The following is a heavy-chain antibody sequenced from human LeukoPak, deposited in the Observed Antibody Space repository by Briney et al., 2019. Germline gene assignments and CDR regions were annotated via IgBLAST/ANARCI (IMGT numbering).Heavy chain of an antibody. D-gene: IGHD3-16*01. CDR3: AKGPSVGEIPGGDY. CDR1: GFTFSSYA. Sequence: GGSLRLSCAASGFTFSSYAMSWVRQAPGKGLEWVSAISGSGGSTYYADSVKGRFTISRDNSKNTLYLQMNSLRAEDTAVYYCAKGPSVGEIPGGDYWGQGTLVTVSS. J-gene: IGHJ4*02. V-gene: IGHV3-23*01. CDR2: ISGSGGST.